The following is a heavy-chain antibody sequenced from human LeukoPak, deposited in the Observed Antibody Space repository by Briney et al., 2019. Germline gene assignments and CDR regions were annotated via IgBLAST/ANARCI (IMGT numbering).Heavy chain of an antibody. CDR2: ISSSSSYI. CDR1: GFTFSSYS. Sequence: GGSLRLSCAASGFTFSSYSMNWVRQAPGKGLERVSSISSSSSYIYYADSVKGRFTISRDNAKNSLYLQMNSLRAEDTAVYYCARDSVVVPAAIGYNWFDPWGQGTLVTVSS. J-gene: IGHJ5*02. D-gene: IGHD2-2*02. CDR3: ARDSVVVPAAIGYNWFDP. V-gene: IGHV3-21*01.